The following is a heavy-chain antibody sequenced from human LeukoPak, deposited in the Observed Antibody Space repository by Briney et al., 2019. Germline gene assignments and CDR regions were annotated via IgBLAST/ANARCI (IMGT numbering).Heavy chain of an antibody. CDR3: AKDQCTRTRCDGYPGH. D-gene: IGHD2-2*03. CDR1: GFTFSSYG. CDR2: VHFDGITK. V-gene: IGHV3-30*02. J-gene: IGHJ4*02. Sequence: QPGGSLRLSCAASGFTFSSYGMHWVRQAPGKGLEWVAFVHFDGITKYSGDSVKGRFTVSRDNSKDILYLQMDSLRPEDTAVYYCAKDQCTRTRCDGYPGHWGQGTLVAASS.